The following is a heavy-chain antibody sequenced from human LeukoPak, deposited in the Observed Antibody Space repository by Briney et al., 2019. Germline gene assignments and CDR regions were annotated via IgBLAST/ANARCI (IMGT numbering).Heavy chain of an antibody. Sequence: GGSLRLSCAASGFSFSNYAMHWVRQAPGKGLEWVAVISFDGTNKYYADSVKGRFTIPRDNSKNTLYLQMNSLRDEDTAVYYCAKISGSYSYWGQGTLVTVSS. J-gene: IGHJ4*02. V-gene: IGHV3-30-3*02. CDR1: GFSFSNYA. CDR2: ISFDGTNK. D-gene: IGHD1-26*01. CDR3: AKISGSYSY.